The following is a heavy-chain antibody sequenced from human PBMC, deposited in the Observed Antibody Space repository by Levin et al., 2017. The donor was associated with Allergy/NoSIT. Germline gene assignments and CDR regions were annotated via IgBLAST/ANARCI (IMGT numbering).Heavy chain of an antibody. V-gene: IGHV3-74*01. CDR2: INSDGSYT. D-gene: IGHD3-10*01. Sequence: GESLKISCAASTFAFSSHWMHWVRQTPEKGLVWVSRINSDGSYTSSADSVKGRFTISRDNARNTLHLQMNRLRVEETAIYYCARGGRRSGSLIEYWGQGTLVTVSS. CDR1: TFAFSSHW. CDR3: ARGGRRSGSLIEY. J-gene: IGHJ4*02.